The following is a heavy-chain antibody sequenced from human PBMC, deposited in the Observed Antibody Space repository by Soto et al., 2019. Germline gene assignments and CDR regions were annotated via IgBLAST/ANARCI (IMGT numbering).Heavy chain of an antibody. CDR2: TRNKANSYTT. CDR3: ASTVWGRETTVVIDDAFDI. J-gene: IGHJ3*02. D-gene: IGHD4-17*01. CDR1: GFTFSDHY. V-gene: IGHV3-72*01. Sequence: GGSLRLSCAASGFTFSDHYMDWVRQAPGKGLEWVGRTRNKANSYTTEYAASVKGRFTISRDDSKNSLYLQMNSLKTEDTAVYYCASTVWGRETTVVIDDAFDIWGQGTMVTVSS.